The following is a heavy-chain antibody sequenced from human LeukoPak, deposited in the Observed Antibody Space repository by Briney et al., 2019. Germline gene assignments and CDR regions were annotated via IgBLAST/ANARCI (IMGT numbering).Heavy chain of an antibody. J-gene: IGHJ4*02. CDR3: ERAAQWELQTFDY. V-gene: IGHV1-69*05. CDR2: IIPIFGTA. Sequence: SVNVSCKSSGGTFSSYASSWVRQAPARGLEWVGGIIPIFGTANYAQKFQGRVTITTDESTSTAYMELSSLRSEDTAVYYCERAAQWELQTFDYWGQGTLVTVSS. D-gene: IGHD1-26*01. CDR1: GGTFSSYA.